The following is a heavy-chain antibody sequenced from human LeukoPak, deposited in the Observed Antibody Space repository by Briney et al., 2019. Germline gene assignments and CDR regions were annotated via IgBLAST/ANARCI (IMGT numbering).Heavy chain of an antibody. D-gene: IGHD4-17*01. V-gene: IGHV1-2*02. Sequence: ASVKVSCKASGYTFTDHYMHWVRQAPGQGLEWMGWINSNSGGTKYAQKFQGRVTMTRDTSISTAYMELSRLRSDDTAVYYSAREGDYGDAFDIWGQGTMVTVSS. CDR2: INSNSGGT. CDR1: GYTFTDHY. J-gene: IGHJ3*02. CDR3: AREGDYGDAFDI.